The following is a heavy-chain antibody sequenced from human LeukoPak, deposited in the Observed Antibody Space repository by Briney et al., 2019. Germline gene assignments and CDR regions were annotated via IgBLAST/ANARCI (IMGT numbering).Heavy chain of an antibody. V-gene: IGHV4-31*03. CDR2: IYYSGST. Sequence: SETLSLTCTVSGGSIRSGDYSWNWIRQHPGKGLEWIGSIYYSGSTYYNPSLTSRVTMSVDTSKNQFSLKLSSVTAADTAIYYCARDHTETSSLNFRNYYYYGMDIWGQGTTVIVSS. D-gene: IGHD4-11*01. CDR3: ARDHTETSSLNFRNYYYYGMDI. J-gene: IGHJ6*02. CDR1: GGSIRSGDYS.